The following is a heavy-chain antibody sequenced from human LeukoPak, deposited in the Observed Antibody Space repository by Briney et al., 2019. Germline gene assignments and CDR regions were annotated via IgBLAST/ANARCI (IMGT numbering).Heavy chain of an antibody. V-gene: IGHV4-30-4*08. Sequence: SETLSLTCTVSGGSISSSSYYWGWIRQPPGKGLEWIGYIYYSGSTYYNPSLKSRVTISVDTSKNQFSLKLSSVTAADTAVYYCARQITTVVTTFDYWGQGTLVTVSS. CDR2: IYYSGST. D-gene: IGHD4-17*01. CDR3: ARQITTVVTTFDY. J-gene: IGHJ4*02. CDR1: GGSISSSSYY.